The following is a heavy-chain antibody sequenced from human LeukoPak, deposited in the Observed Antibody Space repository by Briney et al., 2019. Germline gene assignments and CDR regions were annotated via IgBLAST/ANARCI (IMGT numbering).Heavy chain of an antibody. CDR1: GYTFTGYY. J-gene: IGHJ6*03. V-gene: IGHV1-2*02. D-gene: IGHD3-9*01. Sequence: ASVKVSCKASGYTFTGYYMHWVRQAPGQGLEWMGWINPNSGGTNYAQKFQGRVTMTRDTSISTAYMELSRLRSDDTAVYYCARGGRYFDKEYYYYMDVWGKGTTVTISS. CDR2: INPNSGGT. CDR3: ARGGRYFDKEYYYYMDV.